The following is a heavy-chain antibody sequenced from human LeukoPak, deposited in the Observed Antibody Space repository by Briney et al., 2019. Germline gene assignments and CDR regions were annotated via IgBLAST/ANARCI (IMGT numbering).Heavy chain of an antibody. V-gene: IGHV3-74*01. CDR2: IKSDGSST. J-gene: IGHJ4*02. CDR1: GFTFSSYA. D-gene: IGHD2-21*02. Sequence: GGSLRLSCAASGFTFSSYAMSWVRQAPGKGLVWVSRIKSDGSSTYYADSVKGRFTTSRDNAKNTLYLQMNSLRAEDTAVYYCTRSDRFDYWGQGTLVTVSS. CDR3: TRSDRFDY.